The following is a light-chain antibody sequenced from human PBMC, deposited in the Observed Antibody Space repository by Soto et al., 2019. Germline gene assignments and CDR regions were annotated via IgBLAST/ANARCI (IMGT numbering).Light chain of an antibody. J-gene: IGLJ2*01. CDR3: SSYTSSSTVV. V-gene: IGLV2-18*02. CDR2: NVN. CDR1: SSDVGSYDY. Sequence: QSALIQPPSVSGSPGQSVTISCTGTSSDVGSYDYVSWYQQHPGTVPKPMIYNVNTQPSGVPDRFSGSKSGNTASMTISGLQAEDEADYYCSSYTSSSTVVFGGGTKLTV.